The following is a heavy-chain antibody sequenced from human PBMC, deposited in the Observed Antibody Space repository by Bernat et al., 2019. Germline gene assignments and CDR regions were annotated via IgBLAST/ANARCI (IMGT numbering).Heavy chain of an antibody. CDR1: GFTFSTYA. CDR3: VKEMISWGTFDY. Sequence: EVQLVESGGGLVQPGGSLRLSCAASGFTFSTYAMSWVRQAPGKGLEWVSAISGSGGSTYYADAVKGRFTISRDNSKNTRHLKMNSIRAEDTAVYYCVKEMISWGTFDYWGQGTLVTVSS. D-gene: IGHD3-16*01. J-gene: IGHJ4*02. V-gene: IGHV3-23*04. CDR2: ISGSGGST.